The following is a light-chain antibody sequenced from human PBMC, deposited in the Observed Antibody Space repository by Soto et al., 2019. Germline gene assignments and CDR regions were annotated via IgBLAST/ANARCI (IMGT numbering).Light chain of an antibody. J-gene: IGKJ4*01. CDR2: TAS. CDR1: QGISSY. CDR3: QQHNSYPLT. Sequence: DIQLTQSPSFLSASVGDRVTITCRARQGISSYLAWYQQKPGKAPNLLIYTASTLQSGVPSRFSGSGSGTEFTLTISSLQPEDFATYYCQQHNSYPLTFGGGTKVEIK. V-gene: IGKV1-9*01.